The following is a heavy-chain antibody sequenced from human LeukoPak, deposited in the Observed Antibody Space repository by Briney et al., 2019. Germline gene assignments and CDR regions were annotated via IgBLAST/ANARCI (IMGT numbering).Heavy chain of an antibody. Sequence: SETLSLTCAVYGGSFSGYYWSWIRQPPGKGLEWIGEINHSGSTNYNPSLKSRVTISVDTSKNQFSLKLSSVTAADTAVYYCARGQIAARPDFSEMDVWGKGTTVTVSS. CDR2: INHSGST. CDR1: GGSFSGYY. V-gene: IGHV4-34*01. J-gene: IGHJ6*04. CDR3: ARGQIAARPDFSEMDV. D-gene: IGHD6-6*01.